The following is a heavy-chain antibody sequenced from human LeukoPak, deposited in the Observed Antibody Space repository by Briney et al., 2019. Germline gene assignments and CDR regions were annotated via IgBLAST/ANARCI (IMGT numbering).Heavy chain of an antibody. V-gene: IGHV1-8*02. CDR2: MNPNSGNT. CDR3: VRGNSGSYYLY. D-gene: IGHD1-26*01. CDR1: GYTFTNSD. J-gene: IGHJ4*02. Sequence: ASVKVSCKASGYTFTNSDINWVRQATGQGLEWMGWMNPNSGNTGFVQKFQGRVILTRDTSINTAYMELSSLRSDDTAVYYCVRGNSGSYYLYWGQGTLVTVSS.